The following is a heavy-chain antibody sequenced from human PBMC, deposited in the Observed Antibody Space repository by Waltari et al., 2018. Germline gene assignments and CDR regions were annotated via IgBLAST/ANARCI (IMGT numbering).Heavy chain of an antibody. CDR1: ADSIRCFY. CDR3: ARGGYGRFYFDY. D-gene: IGHD5-18*01. CDR2: IYYGGTT. J-gene: IGHJ4*02. Sequence: QVQLQESGPGLVKPSETLSLTCTLSADSIRCFYWSWIRQSPGKGLEWIGFIYYGGTTYYNHSLKSRATISVDTSKNQFALEISSVTAADTAVYYCARGGYGRFYFDYWGQGTLVTVSS. V-gene: IGHV4-59*01.